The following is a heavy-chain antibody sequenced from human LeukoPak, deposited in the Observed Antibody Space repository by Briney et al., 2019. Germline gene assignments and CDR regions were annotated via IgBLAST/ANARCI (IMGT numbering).Heavy chain of an antibody. J-gene: IGHJ4*02. CDR2: IGASGGST. Sequence: GGSLRLSCATSGFTFSSYAMSWVRQAPGKGLEWVSVIGASGGSTYYAASVKGRFTISRDNSKNTLYLQMNSLRTEDTAVYYCAKAEGYDILTGLDYWGQGTLVTVSS. V-gene: IGHV3-23*01. D-gene: IGHD3-9*01. CDR1: GFTFSSYA. CDR3: AKAEGYDILTGLDY.